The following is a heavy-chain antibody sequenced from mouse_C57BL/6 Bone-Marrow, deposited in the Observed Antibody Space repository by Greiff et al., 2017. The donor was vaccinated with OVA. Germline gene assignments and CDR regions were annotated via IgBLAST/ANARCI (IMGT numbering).Heavy chain of an antibody. CDR2: IHPNSGST. D-gene: IGHD1-1*01. Sequence: VKLSCKASGYTFTSYWMHWVKQRPGQGLEWIGMIHPNSGSTNYNEKFKSKATLTVDKSSSTAYMQLSSLTSEDSAVYYCARSGYYGTGAMDYWGQGTSVTVSS. J-gene: IGHJ4*01. V-gene: IGHV1-64*01. CDR3: ARSGYYGTGAMDY. CDR1: GYTFTSYW.